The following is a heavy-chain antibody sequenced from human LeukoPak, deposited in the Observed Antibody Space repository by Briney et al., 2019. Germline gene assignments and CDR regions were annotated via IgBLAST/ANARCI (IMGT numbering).Heavy chain of an antibody. J-gene: IGHJ3*02. V-gene: IGHV5-51*01. CDR1: GYSFTSYW. CDR3: ARHAAVAGTFHAFDI. CDR2: IYPGDSDT. D-gene: IGHD6-19*01. Sequence: MLGESLMISCKGSGYSFTSYWIGWVRQMPGKGLEWMGIIYPGDSDTRYSPSFQGQVTISADKSISTAYLQWSSLKASDTAMYYCARHAAVAGTFHAFDIWGQGTMVTVSS.